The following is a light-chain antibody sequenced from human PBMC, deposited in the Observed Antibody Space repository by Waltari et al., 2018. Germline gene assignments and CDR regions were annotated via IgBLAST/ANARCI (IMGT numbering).Light chain of an antibody. CDR3: QSYDDTLRASV. Sequence: QSVLTQPPSVSGAPGQRVTISCTGNRFNIGADDDVPLYQQLPGTAPKLPIYGNSNRPSGVSDRFSGSRSGTSASLAITGLQADDEADYYCQSYDDTLRASVFGGGSKVTVL. CDR1: RFNIGADDD. V-gene: IGLV1-40*01. CDR2: GNS. J-gene: IGLJ2*01.